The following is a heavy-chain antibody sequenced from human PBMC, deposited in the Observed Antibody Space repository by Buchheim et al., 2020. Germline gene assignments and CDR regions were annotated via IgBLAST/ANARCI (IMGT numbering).Heavy chain of an antibody. J-gene: IGHJ4*02. CDR3: AKDRYYYDSSGLHSYFDY. V-gene: IGHV3-23*01. CDR2: ISGSGGST. D-gene: IGHD3-22*01. Sequence: EVQLLESGGGLVQPGGSLRLSCAASGFTFSSYAMSWVRQAPGKGLEWVSAISGSGGSTYYADSVKGRFSIPRDNSKNTLYLQMNSLRAEDTAVYYCAKDRYYYDSSGLHSYFDYWGQGTL. CDR1: GFTFSSYA.